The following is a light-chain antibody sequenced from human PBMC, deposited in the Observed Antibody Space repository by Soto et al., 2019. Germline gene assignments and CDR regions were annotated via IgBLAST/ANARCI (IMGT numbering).Light chain of an antibody. Sequence: EIVLTQSPGTLSLSPGERVTLSCRASQSVSSSYLAWYQQKPGQAPRLLIYGASSRATGIPDRVSGSGAGTDFTLTISRLEPEEYAGYYCQQNGSSPWTCGQGTKGESK. CDR1: QSVSSSY. V-gene: IGKV3-20*01. CDR2: GAS. CDR3: QQNGSSPWT. J-gene: IGKJ1*01.